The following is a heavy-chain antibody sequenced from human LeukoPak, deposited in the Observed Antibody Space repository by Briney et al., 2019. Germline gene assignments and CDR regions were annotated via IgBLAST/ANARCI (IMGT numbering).Heavy chain of an antibody. V-gene: IGHV4-39*01. J-gene: IGHJ4*02. CDR1: GGAIISDNFY. CDR3: GRLFGS. CDR2: INYSGTT. Sequence: SETLSLTCTVSGGAIISDNFYWGWVRQPPEKGLEWVGSINYSGTTYYNPSLRSRVSISVDTSRTQFFLRLNSVSAADTAVYYCGRLFGSWGKGILVTVSS.